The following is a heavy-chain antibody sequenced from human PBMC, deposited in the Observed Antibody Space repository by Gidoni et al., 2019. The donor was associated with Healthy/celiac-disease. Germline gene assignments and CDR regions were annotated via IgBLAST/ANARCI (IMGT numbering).Heavy chain of an antibody. Sequence: EVQLLESGGGWVQPGGSLRLSCAASGFTLSSYAMSWVREAPGKGLEWVSALRGSGGSTYYADSVKGRFTISRDNSKNTLYLQMNSLRAEDTAVYYCAKGGYCTNGVCYASLNYYYYGMDVWGQGTTVTVSS. CDR3: AKGGYCTNGVCYASLNYYYYGMDV. CDR1: GFTLSSYA. D-gene: IGHD2-8*01. CDR2: LRGSGGST. J-gene: IGHJ6*02. V-gene: IGHV3-23*01.